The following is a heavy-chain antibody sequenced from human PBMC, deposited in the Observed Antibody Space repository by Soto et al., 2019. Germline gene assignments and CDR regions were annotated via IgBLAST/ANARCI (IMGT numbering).Heavy chain of an antibody. CDR3: ARGYDYVWGSLDY. D-gene: IGHD3-16*01. V-gene: IGHV4-30-4*01. Sequence: PSETLSLTCTVSGGSISSGDYYWSWIRQPPGKGLEWIGYIYYSGSTYYNPSLKSRVTISVDTSKNQFSLKLSSVTAADTAVYYCARGYDYVWGSLDYWGQGTLVTVSS. CDR2: IYYSGST. J-gene: IGHJ4*02. CDR1: GGSISSGDYY.